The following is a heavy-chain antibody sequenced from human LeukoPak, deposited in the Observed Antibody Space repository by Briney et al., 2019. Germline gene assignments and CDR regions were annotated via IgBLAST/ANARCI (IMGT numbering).Heavy chain of an antibody. D-gene: IGHD2-15*01. CDR1: GGSVSSGSYY. V-gene: IGHV4-61*01. Sequence: SETLSLTCTVSGGSVSSGSYYWSWIRQPPGKGLEWIGYIYYSGSTNYNPSLKSRVTISVDTSKNQFSLKLSSVTAADTAVYYCAMRYCSGGSCSRDYWGQGTLVTVSS. CDR3: AMRYCSGGSCSRDY. CDR2: IYYSGST. J-gene: IGHJ4*02.